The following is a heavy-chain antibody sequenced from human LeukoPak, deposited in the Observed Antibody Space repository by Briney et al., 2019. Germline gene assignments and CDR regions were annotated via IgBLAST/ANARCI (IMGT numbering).Heavy chain of an antibody. V-gene: IGHV4-61*02. CDR3: ARAERVIQWELQGYYYYYMDV. Sequence: PSQTLSLTCTVSGGSISSGSYYWSWIRQPAGKGLEWIGRIYTSGSTNYNPSLKSRVTISVDTSKNQFSLKLSSVTAADTAVYYCARAERVIQWELQGYYYYYMDVWGKGTTVTISS. CDR2: IYTSGST. D-gene: IGHD1-26*01. CDR1: GGSISSGSYY. J-gene: IGHJ6*03.